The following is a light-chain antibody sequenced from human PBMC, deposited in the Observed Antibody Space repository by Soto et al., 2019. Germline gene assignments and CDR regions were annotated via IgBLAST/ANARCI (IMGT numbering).Light chain of an antibody. CDR3: QQYNNWPSWT. CDR1: QSVSSN. CDR2: GAS. Sequence: IVLTQSPSTLSVSPGERATLSCRASQSVSSNLAWYQQKPGQAPRLLIYGASTRATGIPARFSGSGSETEFTLTISSLQSEDFAVYYCQQYNNWPSWTFGQGTKVDIK. J-gene: IGKJ1*01. V-gene: IGKV3-15*01.